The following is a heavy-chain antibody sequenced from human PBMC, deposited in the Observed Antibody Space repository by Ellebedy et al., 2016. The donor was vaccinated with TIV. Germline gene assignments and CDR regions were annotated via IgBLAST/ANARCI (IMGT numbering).Heavy chain of an antibody. V-gene: IGHV3-23*01. Sequence: GESLKISXAASGFTFSSYAMSWVRQAPGKGLEWVSAISGSGGSTYYADSVKGRFTISRDNSKNTLYLQMNSLRAEDTAVYYCAKAFSYCSGGSCYSVYYYYGMDVWGQGTTVTVSS. D-gene: IGHD2-15*01. CDR2: ISGSGGST. J-gene: IGHJ6*02. CDR3: AKAFSYCSGGSCYSVYYYYGMDV. CDR1: GFTFSSYA.